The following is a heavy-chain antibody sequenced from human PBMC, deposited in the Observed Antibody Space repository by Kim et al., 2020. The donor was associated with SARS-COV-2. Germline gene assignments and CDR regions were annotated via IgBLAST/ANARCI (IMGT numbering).Heavy chain of an antibody. CDR2: IIPIFGTA. CDR3: ARGIKLSGSGSYFFVGYYYYGMDV. V-gene: IGHV1-69*13. D-gene: IGHD3-10*01. CDR1: GGTFSSYA. Sequence: SVKVSCKASGGTFSSYAISWVRQAPGQGLEWMGGIIPIFGTANYAQKFQGRVTITADESTSTAYMELSSLRSEDTAVYYCARGIKLSGSGSYFFVGYYYYGMDVWGQGTTVTVSS. J-gene: IGHJ6*02.